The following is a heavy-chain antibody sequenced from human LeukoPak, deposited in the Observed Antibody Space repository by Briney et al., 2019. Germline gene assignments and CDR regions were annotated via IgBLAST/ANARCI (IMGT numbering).Heavy chain of an antibody. Sequence: PGGSLRLSCAASGFTFSSYGMHWVRQAPGKGLEWVAVIWYDGSNKYYADSMKGRFTISRDNSKNTLYLQMNSLRAEDTAVYYCAKMVDTAMVIDYWGQGTLVTVSS. CDR3: AKMVDTAMVIDY. D-gene: IGHD5-18*01. V-gene: IGHV3-33*06. J-gene: IGHJ4*02. CDR1: GFTFSSYG. CDR2: IWYDGSNK.